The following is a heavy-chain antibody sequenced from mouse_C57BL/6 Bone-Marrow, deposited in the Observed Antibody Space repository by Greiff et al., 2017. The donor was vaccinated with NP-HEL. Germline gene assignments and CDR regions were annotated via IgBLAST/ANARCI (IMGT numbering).Heavy chain of an antibody. Sequence: VQLQQSGAELVRPGASVKLSCTASGFNINDDYMHWVKQRPEQGLEWIGWIDPENGDTKYASKFQGKATITADTSSNTAYLQLSSLTSGDTAVYYCTTSVGPFAYWGQGTLVTVSA. CDR3: TTSVGPFAY. CDR1: GFNINDDY. J-gene: IGHJ3*01. CDR2: IDPENGDT. V-gene: IGHV14-4*01.